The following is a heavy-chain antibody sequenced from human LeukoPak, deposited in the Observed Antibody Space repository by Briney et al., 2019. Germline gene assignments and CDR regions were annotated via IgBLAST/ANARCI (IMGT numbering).Heavy chain of an antibody. CDR3: ARESRSELGYYYGMDV. CDR2: IYSGGST. J-gene: IGHJ6*02. D-gene: IGHD1-26*01. Sequence: GGSMRLSCGASGFTVSSNYMSWVRQAPGKGLEWVSVIYSGGSTYYADSVKGRFTISRHNSKNTLYLQMNSLRAEDTAVYYCARESRSELGYYYGMDVWGQGTTVTVSS. V-gene: IGHV3-53*04. CDR1: GFTVSSNY.